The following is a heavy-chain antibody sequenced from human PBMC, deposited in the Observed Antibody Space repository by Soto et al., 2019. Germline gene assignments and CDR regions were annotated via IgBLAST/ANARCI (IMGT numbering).Heavy chain of an antibody. CDR2: IYYSGFT. D-gene: IGHD4-4*01. Sequence: QVQLQESGPGLVKPSQTLSLTCTVSGGSISGGDYYWSWIRQPPGKGLEWIGYIYYSGFTYYNPSLNSRLTMSVVTSKNQFSLKLSSVIAADTAVYYCARSDNYVPFDHWGQGTLVTVSS. V-gene: IGHV4-30-4*01. J-gene: IGHJ4*02. CDR1: GGSISGGDYY. CDR3: ARSDNYVPFDH.